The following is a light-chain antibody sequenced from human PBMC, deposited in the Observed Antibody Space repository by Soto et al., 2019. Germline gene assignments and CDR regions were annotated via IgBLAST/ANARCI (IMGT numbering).Light chain of an antibody. CDR1: QSISNW. CDR3: QHYNIFSLT. J-gene: IGKJ1*01. CDR2: DAS. V-gene: IGKV1-5*01. Sequence: DIKMTQSPSTLSASVGDRVIVTCRASQSISNWLAWYQQKPGKAPKLLIYDASTLEGGVPSRFRGSGSGTEFTLTINNLQTDDFATYYCQHYNIFSLTFGPGTKVDIK.